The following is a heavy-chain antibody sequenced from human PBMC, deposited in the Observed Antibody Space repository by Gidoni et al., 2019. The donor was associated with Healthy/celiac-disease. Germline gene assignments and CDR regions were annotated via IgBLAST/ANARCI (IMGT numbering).Heavy chain of an antibody. J-gene: IGHJ6*02. D-gene: IGHD3-3*01. CDR1: GFTVSSNY. Sequence: EVQLVESGGGLVQPGGSLRLSCAASGFTVSSNYMSWVRQAPGKGLEWVSVIYSGGSTYYADSVKGRFTISRHNSKNTLYLQMNSLRAEDTAVYYCARSDGGLWSRKQQSYGMDVWGQGTTVTVSS. CDR2: IYSGGST. V-gene: IGHV3-53*04. CDR3: ARSDGGLWSRKQQSYGMDV.